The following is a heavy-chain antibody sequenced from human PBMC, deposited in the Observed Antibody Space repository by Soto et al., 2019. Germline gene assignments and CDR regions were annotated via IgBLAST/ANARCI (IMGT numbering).Heavy chain of an antibody. CDR1: GYSISSGYY. Sequence: SETLSLTCAASGYSISSGYYWGWIRQPPGKGLEWIGSIYHSGSTYYNPSLKSRVTISVDTSKNQFSLKLSSVTAADTAVYYCARDVPALSHNVDTFYYYYGMDVWGQGTTVAVSS. V-gene: IGHV4-38-2*02. J-gene: IGHJ6*02. CDR2: IYHSGST. CDR3: ARDVPALSHNVDTFYYYYGMDV. D-gene: IGHD5-18*01.